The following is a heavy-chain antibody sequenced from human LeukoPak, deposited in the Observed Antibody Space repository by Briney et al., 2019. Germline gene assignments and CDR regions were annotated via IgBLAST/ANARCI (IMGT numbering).Heavy chain of an antibody. CDR3: ARGGHDYVWGSYRERTSFFDY. D-gene: IGHD3-16*02. Sequence: SETLSLTCTVSGGSISSYYWSWIRQPPGKGLEWIGYIYYSGSTNYNPSLKSRVTISVDTSKNQFSLKLSSVTAADTAVYYCARGGHDYVWGSYRERTSFFDYWGQGTLVTVSS. CDR2: IYYSGST. J-gene: IGHJ4*02. V-gene: IGHV4-59*01. CDR1: GGSISSYY.